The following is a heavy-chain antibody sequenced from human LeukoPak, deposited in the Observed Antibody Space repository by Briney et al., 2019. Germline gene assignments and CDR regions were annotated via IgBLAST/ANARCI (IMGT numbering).Heavy chain of an antibody. CDR1: GGTFSSYA. Sequence: SVKVSCKASGGTFSSYAISWVRQAPGQGLEWMGRIIPILGIANYAQKFQGRVTITADKSTSTVYMELSSLRSEDTAVYYCARGREYQLLGDYWGQGTLVTVSS. V-gene: IGHV1-69*04. D-gene: IGHD2-2*01. CDR2: IIPILGIA. CDR3: ARGREYQLLGDY. J-gene: IGHJ4*02.